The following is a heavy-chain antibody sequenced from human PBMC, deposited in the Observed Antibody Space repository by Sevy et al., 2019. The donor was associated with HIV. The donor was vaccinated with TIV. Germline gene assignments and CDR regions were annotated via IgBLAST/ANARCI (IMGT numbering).Heavy chain of an antibody. V-gene: IGHV3-30*18. CDR1: GFTFSSYG. CDR2: ISYDGSNK. Sequence: GGSLRLSCAASGFTFSSYGMHWVRQAPGKGLEWVAVISYDGSNKYHAASVKGRFTISRDNSKNTLYLQMNSLRAEDTAVYYCAKDFKWVTVTTDYYYGMDDWGQWTTVTVSS. D-gene: IGHD4-17*01. CDR3: AKDFKWVTVTTDYYYGMDD. J-gene: IGHJ6*02.